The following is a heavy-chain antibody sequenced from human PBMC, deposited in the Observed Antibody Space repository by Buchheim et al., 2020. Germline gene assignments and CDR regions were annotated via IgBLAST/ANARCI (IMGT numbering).Heavy chain of an antibody. CDR1: GGSFSGYY. CDR2: INHSGGT. Sequence: QVQLQQWGAGLLKPSETLSLTCAVYGGSFSGYYWSWIRQPPGKGLEWIGEINHSGGTNYNPSLKSRVTISVETSTNQFSLKLSSVTAADTAVYYCARGFLYGHYYYYGMDVWGQGTT. D-gene: IGHD2-8*01. V-gene: IGHV4-34*01. CDR3: ARGFLYGHYYYYGMDV. J-gene: IGHJ6*02.